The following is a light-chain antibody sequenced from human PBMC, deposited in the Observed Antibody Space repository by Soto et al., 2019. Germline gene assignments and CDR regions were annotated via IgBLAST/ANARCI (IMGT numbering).Light chain of an antibody. CDR2: AAS. Sequence: DIQMTQSPSSLSASVGDRVTITCRASQSITSYLNWYQQKPGKAPELLIHAASSLQSGVPSRFSGSASGTEFTLTISSLQPDDIATYYCQQCHRYLTFGQGTKVDIK. V-gene: IGKV1-39*01. CDR3: QQCHRYLT. J-gene: IGKJ1*01. CDR1: QSITSY.